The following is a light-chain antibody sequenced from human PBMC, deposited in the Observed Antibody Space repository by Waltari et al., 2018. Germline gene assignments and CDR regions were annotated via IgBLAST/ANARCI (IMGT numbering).Light chain of an antibody. Sequence: QSALTQPASVSGSPGQSITISCTGTSSDVGGYNLVSWYQQHPGKVPKLLIYDVSNRPSGVSNRFSGSKSGNTASLTISGVQAEDESDYYCCSFTSRSTWVFGGGTKLTVL. J-gene: IGLJ3*02. V-gene: IGLV2-14*01. CDR3: CSFTSRSTWV. CDR1: SSDVGGYNL. CDR2: DVS.